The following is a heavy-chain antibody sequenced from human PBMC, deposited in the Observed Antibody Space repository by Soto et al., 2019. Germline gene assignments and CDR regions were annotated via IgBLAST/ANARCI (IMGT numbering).Heavy chain of an antibody. V-gene: IGHV4-39*01. CDR1: GGSISSSSYY. CDR2: IYYSGST. J-gene: IGHJ4*02. Sequence: QLQLQESGPGLVKPSETLSLTCPVSGGSISSSSYYWGWIRQPPGKGLEWIGSIYYSGSTYYNPSLKSRVTISVDTSKNQFSLKLSSVTAADTAVYYCARHSPDYGGFGMIDYWGQGTLVTVSS. CDR3: ARHSPDYGGFGMIDY. D-gene: IGHD4-17*01.